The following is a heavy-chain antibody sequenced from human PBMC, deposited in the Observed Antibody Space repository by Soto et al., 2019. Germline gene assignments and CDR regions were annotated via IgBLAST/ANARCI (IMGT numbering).Heavy chain of an antibody. CDR2: IYYSGST. J-gene: IGHJ4*02. CDR1: GGSISSGGYY. Sequence: PSETLSLTCTVSGGSISSGGYYWSWIRQHPGKGLEWIGYIYYSGSTYYNPSLKSRVTISVDTSKNQFSLKLSSVTAVDTAVYYCARSFGVAEAGPFDYWGQGTQVTVSS. V-gene: IGHV4-31*03. CDR3: ARSFGVAEAGPFDY. D-gene: IGHD6-13*01.